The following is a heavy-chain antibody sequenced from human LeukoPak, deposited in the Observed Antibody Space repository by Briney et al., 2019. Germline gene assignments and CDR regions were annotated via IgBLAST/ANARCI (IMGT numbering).Heavy chain of an antibody. V-gene: IGHV4-38-2*02. CDR1: GYSISSGYY. Sequence: PSETLSLTCTVSGYSISSGYYWGWIRQPPGKGLEWIGSIYHSGSTYFNPSLKSRITLSVDSSMNQFSLKLTSVTAADTAMFFCARVTYRSSSPFFNFWGQGTLVTVSS. CDR3: ARVTYRSSSPFFNF. D-gene: IGHD6-6*01. CDR2: IYHSGST. J-gene: IGHJ4*02.